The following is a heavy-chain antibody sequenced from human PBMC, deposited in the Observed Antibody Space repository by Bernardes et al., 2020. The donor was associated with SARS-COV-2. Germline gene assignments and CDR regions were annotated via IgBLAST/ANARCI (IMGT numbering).Heavy chain of an antibody. J-gene: IGHJ4*02. CDR1: GFTFSIYP. D-gene: IGHD3-10*01. Sequence: GGSLRLSCAASGFTFSIYPMSWVRQAPGKGLEWVSTINDPGDYADYADSVKGRFTIFRDNSKNTLYLRMNSLSAGDTAIYYCSKALYSFRAGSPFTDDFWGQGTLVTVSA. CDR3: SKALYSFRAGSPFTDDF. V-gene: IGHV3-23*01. CDR2: INDPGDYA.